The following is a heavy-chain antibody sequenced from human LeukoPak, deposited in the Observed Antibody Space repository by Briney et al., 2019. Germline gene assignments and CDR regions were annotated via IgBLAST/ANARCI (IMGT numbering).Heavy chain of an antibody. CDR2: INSDGSDI. Sequence: LPGGSLRLSCAASGFTFSSYYMHWVRQAPGKGPVWVSRINSDGSDITSADSVKGRFTISRDNAKNSLYLQMNSLRAEDTAVYYCAREGDYGGNPEYYFDYWGQGTLVTVSS. D-gene: IGHD4-23*01. J-gene: IGHJ4*02. CDR1: GFTFSSYY. V-gene: IGHV3-74*03. CDR3: AREGDYGGNPEYYFDY.